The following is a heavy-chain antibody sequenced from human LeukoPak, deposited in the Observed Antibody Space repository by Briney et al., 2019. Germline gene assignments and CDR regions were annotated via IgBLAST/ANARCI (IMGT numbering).Heavy chain of an antibody. CDR2: IIPIFGTA. D-gene: IGHD3-22*01. V-gene: IGHV1-69*13. CDR1: GGTFSSYA. Sequence: SVKVSCKASGGTFSSYAISWVRQAPGQGLEWMGGIIPIFGTANYAQEFQGRVTITADESTSTAYMELSSLRSEDTAVYYCARSRDYYYYDSSGNYYFDYWGQGTLVTVSS. CDR3: ARSRDYYYYDSSGNYYFDY. J-gene: IGHJ4*02.